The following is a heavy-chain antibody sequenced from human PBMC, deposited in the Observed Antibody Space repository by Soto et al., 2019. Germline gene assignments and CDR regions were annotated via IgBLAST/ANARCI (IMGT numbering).Heavy chain of an antibody. CDR1: GFTFTSSA. Sequence: SVKVSCNASGFTFTSSAVQWVRQARGQRLEWIGWIVVGSGNTNYAQKFQERVTITRDMSTSTAYMELSSLRSEDTAVYYCAADGAYYYDSSGYPGDYGMDVWGQGTTVTVSS. J-gene: IGHJ6*02. D-gene: IGHD3-22*01. V-gene: IGHV1-58*01. CDR2: IVVGSGNT. CDR3: AADGAYYYDSSGYPGDYGMDV.